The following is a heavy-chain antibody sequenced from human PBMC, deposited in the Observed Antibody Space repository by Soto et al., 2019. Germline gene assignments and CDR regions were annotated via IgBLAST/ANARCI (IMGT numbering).Heavy chain of an antibody. CDR3: ARDRPYSSGWYSDY. D-gene: IGHD6-19*01. J-gene: IGHJ4*02. CDR1: GFTFSSNY. Sequence: EVQLVESGGGLIQPGGSLRLSCAASGFTFSSNYMSWVRQAPGKGLEGVSVIYSGGSTYYADSVKGRFTISRDNSKNTLYLQMNSLRAEDTAVYYCARDRPYSSGWYSDYWGQGTLVTVSS. V-gene: IGHV3-53*01. CDR2: IYSGGST.